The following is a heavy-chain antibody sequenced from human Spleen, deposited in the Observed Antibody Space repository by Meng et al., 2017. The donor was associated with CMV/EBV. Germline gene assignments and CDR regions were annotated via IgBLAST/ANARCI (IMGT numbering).Heavy chain of an antibody. V-gene: IGHV4-59*01. CDR3: ARDWAGSYNNYYGVDV. J-gene: IGHJ6*02. CDR2: FSPNGNT. D-gene: IGHD3-16*01. CDR1: GGSISNYY. Sequence: GSLRLSCAVSGGSISNYYLSWIRQPPGKGLEYIGYFSPNGNTNYNPSLKSRVTISVDASKNHLSLTLSSVTAADTAVYYCARDWAGSYNNYYGVDVWGQGTMVTVSS.